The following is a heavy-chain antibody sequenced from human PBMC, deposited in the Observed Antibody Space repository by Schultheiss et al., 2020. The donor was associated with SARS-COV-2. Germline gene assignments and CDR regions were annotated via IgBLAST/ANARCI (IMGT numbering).Heavy chain of an antibody. Sequence: GGSLRLSCAASGFTFSSYWMHWVRQAPGKGLVWVSRINSDGSSTSYADSVKGRFTISRDNSKNTLYLQMNSLRAEDTAVYYCVKGWLQPDYWGQGTLVTVSS. J-gene: IGHJ4*02. CDR1: GFTFSSYW. V-gene: IGHV3-74*01. CDR3: VKGWLQPDY. D-gene: IGHD5-24*01. CDR2: INSDGSST.